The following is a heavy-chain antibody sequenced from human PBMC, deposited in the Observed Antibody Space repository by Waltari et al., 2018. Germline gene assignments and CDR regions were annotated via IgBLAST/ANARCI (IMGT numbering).Heavy chain of an antibody. CDR3: AREQGGVVTPVVDY. D-gene: IGHD2-21*02. V-gene: IGHV4-39*07. CDR1: GGSISSSSYY. J-gene: IGHJ4*02. CDR2: IYYGGST. Sequence: QLQLQESGPGLVKPSETLSLTCTVSGGSISSSSYYWGWIRQPPGEGLGWSGSIYYGGSTNYNPSLKSRVTISVDTSKNQFSLKLSCVTAADTAVYYCAREQGGVVTPVVDYWGQGTLVTVSS.